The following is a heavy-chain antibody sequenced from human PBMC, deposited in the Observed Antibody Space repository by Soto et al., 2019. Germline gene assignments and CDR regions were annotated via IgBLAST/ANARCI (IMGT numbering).Heavy chain of an antibody. J-gene: IGHJ4*02. CDR2: ISGSGGST. V-gene: IGHV3-23*01. CDR3: AKGTDYYDSSGYYYDKHLIDY. Sequence: GGSLRLSCAASGFTFSSYAMSWVRQAPGKGLEWVSAISGSGGSTYYADSVKGRFTISRDNSKNTLYLQMNSLRAEDTAVYYCAKGTDYYDSSGYYYDKHLIDYWGQGTLVTVSS. D-gene: IGHD3-22*01. CDR1: GFTFSSYA.